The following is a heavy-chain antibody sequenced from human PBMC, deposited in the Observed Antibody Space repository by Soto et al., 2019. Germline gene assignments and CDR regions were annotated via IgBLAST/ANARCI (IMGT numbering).Heavy chain of an antibody. CDR2: IYYSGST. D-gene: IGHD6-6*01. CDR3: ARPSIAARAYYYGMDV. CDR1: GGSISSSSYY. Sequence: QLQLQESGPGLVKPSETLSLTCTVSGGSISSSSYYWGWIRQPPGKGLEWIGSIYYSGSTYYNPSLKSRVTISVDTSKNQFSLKLSSVTAADTAVYYCARPSIAARAYYYGMDVWGQGPTVTVSS. V-gene: IGHV4-39*01. J-gene: IGHJ6*02.